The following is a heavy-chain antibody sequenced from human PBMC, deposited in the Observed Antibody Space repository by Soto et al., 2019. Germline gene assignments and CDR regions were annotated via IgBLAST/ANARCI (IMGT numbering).Heavy chain of an antibody. CDR1: GGSISSYY. J-gene: IGHJ5*02. V-gene: IGHV4-59*08. Sequence: PSETLSLTCTVSGGSISSYYWSWIRQPPGKGLEWIGYIYYSGSTNYNPSLKGRLIISVDPSKNQFSLKLTSVTAADMAMYYCARPKTIGAAARKGWFDPWGQGTLVTVSS. CDR3: ARPKTIGAAARKGWFDP. CDR2: IYYSGST. D-gene: IGHD6-13*01.